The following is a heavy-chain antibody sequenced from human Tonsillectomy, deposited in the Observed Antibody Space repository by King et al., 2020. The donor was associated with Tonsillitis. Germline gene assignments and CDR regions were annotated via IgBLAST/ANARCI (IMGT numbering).Heavy chain of an antibody. CDR3: ARGWDSSGADDC. J-gene: IGHJ4*02. CDR2: ISSNGNSI. CDR1: GFIFSDYY. Sequence: VQLVESGGGLVKPGGSLRLSCAASGFIFSDYYNTWIRQAPGKGLEWGSYISSNGNSIYFADSVKGRFTISRNNAKNSVYLQMNCLSAEDTAVYYCARGWDSSGADDCWGQGTLVTVSS. V-gene: IGHV3-11*01. D-gene: IGHD3-22*01.